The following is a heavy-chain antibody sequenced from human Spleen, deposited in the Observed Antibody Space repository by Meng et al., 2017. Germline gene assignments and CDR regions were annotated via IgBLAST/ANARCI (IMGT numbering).Heavy chain of an antibody. CDR2: IGHSGFT. V-gene: IGHV4-39*01. CDR3: VRSSAWVRTGFDP. Sequence: QLQLQESGPRLVKPSDTLCLTCTVYGDSISTSGYYWGWIRQSPGKGLEWIGSIGHSGFTYYTPSVKSRVTVSIDTSKSQFSLKLTSVTAADTAVYFCVRSSAWVRTGFDPWGQGTLVTVSS. D-gene: IGHD3-22*01. CDR1: GDSISTSGYY. J-gene: IGHJ5*02.